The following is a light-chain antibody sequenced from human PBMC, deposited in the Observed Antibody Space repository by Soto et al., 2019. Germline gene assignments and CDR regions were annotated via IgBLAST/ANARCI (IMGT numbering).Light chain of an antibody. CDR1: SSDVGGYNL. V-gene: IGLV2-23*01. J-gene: IGLJ1*01. CDR2: EGT. Sequence: QSALAQPASVSGSPGQSITISCTGTSSDVGGYNLVSWYQQHPGKAPKLIIYEGTKWPSGVSNRFSGSKSGNTASLTISGLQAEDEADYYCCSYATGSTRYVFGTGTQLTVL. CDR3: CSYATGSTRYV.